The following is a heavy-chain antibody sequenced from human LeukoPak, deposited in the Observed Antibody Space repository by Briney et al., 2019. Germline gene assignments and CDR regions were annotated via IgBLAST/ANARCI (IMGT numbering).Heavy chain of an antibody. CDR1: GPSIRNYY. V-gene: IGHV4-59*01. J-gene: IGHJ4*02. D-gene: IGHD3-22*01. CDR2: GHHTGSS. Sequence: SETLSLTCTVSGPSIRNYYWSWVRQSPGQGLEWLAYGHHTGSSNFSPPFRSRVTTSVDASRNQFSLRLTSMTAADTAVYYCAREKEGTDHDSTAAFHYWGQGILVIVSS. CDR3: AREKEGTDHDSTAAFHY.